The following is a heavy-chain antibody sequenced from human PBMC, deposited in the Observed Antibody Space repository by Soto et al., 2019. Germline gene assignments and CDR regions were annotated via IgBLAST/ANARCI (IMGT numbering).Heavy chain of an antibody. CDR3: ARDVAVVVVAAYYYFDY. J-gene: IGHJ4*02. CDR1: GYTFTSSS. V-gene: IGHV1-46*03. Sequence: QVQLVQSGAEVKKPGASVKVSCKASGYTFTSSSMHWVRQAHGQELEWMGIINPSGGSTSYAQKFQGRVTMTRDTSTSTVYIELSSRRSDDTDVYYCARDVAVVVVAAYYYFDYWGQGTMETVSS. D-gene: IGHD2-15*01. CDR2: INPSGGST.